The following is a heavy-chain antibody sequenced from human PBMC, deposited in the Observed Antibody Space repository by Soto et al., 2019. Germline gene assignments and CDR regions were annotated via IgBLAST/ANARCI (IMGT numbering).Heavy chain of an antibody. CDR1: VVTIRVYY. CDR3: ASGTLSTIAAPDS. D-gene: IGHD6-13*01. V-gene: IGHV4-59*01. Sequence: SEALSVTCNLCVVTIRVYYWDWIRQPPGKTLEWIGSIYYAGGTNYNPSLKSRVTISVDTSKNHFSLKFNSLTAADTAVYYCASGTLSTIAAPDSWGQGTMVTVSS. J-gene: IGHJ4*02. CDR2: IYYAGGT.